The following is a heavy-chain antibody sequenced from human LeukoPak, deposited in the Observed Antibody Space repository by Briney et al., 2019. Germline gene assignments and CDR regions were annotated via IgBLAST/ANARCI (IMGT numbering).Heavy chain of an antibody. CDR2: IYYDGSP. Sequence: SETLSLTCTASGGSLRSSSYYWGWIRQPPGKGLEWIGSIYYDGSPYYNPSLKSRVTISVDTSKNQFSLKVRSVTAADTAVYYCAGQVLEMTATYAFDIWGQGTIVTVSS. CDR1: GGSLRSSSYY. CDR3: AGQVLEMTATYAFDI. V-gene: IGHV4-39*01. J-gene: IGHJ3*02. D-gene: IGHD5-24*01.